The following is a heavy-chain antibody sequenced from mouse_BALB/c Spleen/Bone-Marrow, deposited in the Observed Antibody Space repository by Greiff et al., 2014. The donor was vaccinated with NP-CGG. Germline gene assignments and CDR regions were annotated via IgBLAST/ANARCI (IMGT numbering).Heavy chain of an antibody. J-gene: IGHJ2*01. CDR1: GFNIKDTY. Sequence: VQLQQSGTDLVKPGASVKLSCTASGFNIKDTYMHWVKQRPEQGLDWIGRIDPASGNIQYDPKFQGRAAITADTSSNTAYLQPSSLTSEDTAVYYCASLTGTFDYWGQGTPLTVSS. D-gene: IGHD4-1*01. CDR2: IDPASGNI. V-gene: IGHV14-3*02. CDR3: ASLTGTFDY.